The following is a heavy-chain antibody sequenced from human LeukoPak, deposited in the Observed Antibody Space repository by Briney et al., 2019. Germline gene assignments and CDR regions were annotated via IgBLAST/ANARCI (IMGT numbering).Heavy chain of an antibody. CDR3: ARGPPWDTAMAYFDY. CDR2: INPNSGGT. CDR1: GYTFTGYY. Sequence: ASVKVSCKAYGYTFTGYYMHWVRQAPGQGLEWMGWINPNSGGTNYAQNYQGRVTMTRDTSISTAYMELSSLRSEDTAVYYCARGPPWDTAMAYFDYWGQGTLVTVSS. V-gene: IGHV1-2*02. D-gene: IGHD5-18*01. J-gene: IGHJ4*02.